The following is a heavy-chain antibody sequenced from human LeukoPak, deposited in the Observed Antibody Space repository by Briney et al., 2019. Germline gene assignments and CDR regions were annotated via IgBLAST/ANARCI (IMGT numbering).Heavy chain of an antibody. V-gene: IGHV3-33*01. CDR3: ARDGLETTVVPAYYFDY. D-gene: IGHD2-2*01. CDR2: IWFDGKTY. J-gene: IGHJ4*02. Sequence: PGGSLRLSCAASGFTFSRYALHWVRQAPGKGLEWVAVIWFDGKTYNYADSVEGRFTISRDNSKNTLSLRMNSLRAEDTAVYYCARDGLETTVVPAYYFDYWGQGTLVTVS. CDR1: GFTFSRYA.